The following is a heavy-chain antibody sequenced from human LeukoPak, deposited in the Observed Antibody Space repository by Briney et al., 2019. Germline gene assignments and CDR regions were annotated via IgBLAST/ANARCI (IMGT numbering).Heavy chain of an antibody. CDR2: ISGSGGST. V-gene: IGHV3-23*01. J-gene: IGHJ6*02. D-gene: IGHD1-14*01. CDR3: AKANRNSPPDYYYGMDV. CDR1: GFTFSSYA. Sequence: GGSLRLSCAASGFTFSSYAMSWVRQAPGKGLEWVSAISGSGGSTYYADSVKGRFTISRDNSKNTLYLQMNSLRAEDTAVYYCAKANRNSPPDYYYGMDVWGQGTTVTVSS.